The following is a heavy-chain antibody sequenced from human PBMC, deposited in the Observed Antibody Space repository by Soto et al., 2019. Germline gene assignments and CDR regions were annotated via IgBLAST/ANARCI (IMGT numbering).Heavy chain of an antibody. CDR3: AIKKYYYGSGYYYGMDV. J-gene: IGHJ6*02. D-gene: IGHD3-10*01. CDR2: IYYSGST. CDR1: GGSISSSSYH. V-gene: IGHV4-39*01. Sequence: SETLSLTCTVSGGSISSSSYHWGWIRQPPGKGLEWIGSIYYSGSTYYNPSLKSRVTISVDTSKNQFSLKLSSVTAADTAVYYCAIKKYYYGSGYYYGMDVWGQGTTVNVSS.